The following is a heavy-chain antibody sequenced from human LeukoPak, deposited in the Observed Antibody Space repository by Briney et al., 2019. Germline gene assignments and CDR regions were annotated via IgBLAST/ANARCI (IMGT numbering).Heavy chain of an antibody. D-gene: IGHD6-13*01. CDR3: ARRIAGSDTGGYFQE. CDR2: ITSSTGT. CDR1: GFTFNSYS. V-gene: IGHV3-48*04. Sequence: PGGSLRLSCAASGFTFNSYSMNWVRQAPGKGLEWVSYITSSTGTKYADSVKGRFTISRDNAGNSLYLQMSSLRAEDTAVYYCARRIAGSDTGGYFQEWGRGTLATVSS. J-gene: IGHJ1*01.